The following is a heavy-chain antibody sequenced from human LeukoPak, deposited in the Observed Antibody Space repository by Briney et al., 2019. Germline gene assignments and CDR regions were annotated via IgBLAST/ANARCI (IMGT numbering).Heavy chain of an antibody. CDR2: ISGHGDGT. V-gene: IGHV3-23*01. CDR3: AKDKGYYASGSYKEYVQD. D-gene: IGHD3-10*01. J-gene: IGHJ1*01. CDR1: GFTFSSCA. Sequence: GGSLRLSCAASGFTFSSCAMTWVRQAPGKGLEWVSAISGHGDGTYYADSVRGRFTTSRDNSNNTLYLQMNSLRAEDTALYYCAKDKGYYASGSYKEYVQDWGQGTLVTVSS.